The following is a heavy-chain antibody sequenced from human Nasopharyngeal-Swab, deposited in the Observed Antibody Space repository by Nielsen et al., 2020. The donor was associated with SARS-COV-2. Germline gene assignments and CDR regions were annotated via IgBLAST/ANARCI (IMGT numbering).Heavy chain of an antibody. J-gene: IGHJ6*02. CDR2: MSNSGSSI. V-gene: IGHV3-11*01. CDR3: ARDMSGYNNAYGVFYYYYAMDV. Sequence: GVSLRLSCAASGFIFSDYYMTWIRQAPGKGLEWISYMSNSGSSIYYADSVRGRFTISRDNAKKSLYLQMNSLRAEDTAVYFCARDMSGYNNAYGVFYYYYAMDVWGQGTTVTVSS. D-gene: IGHD5-18*01. CDR1: GFIFSDYY.